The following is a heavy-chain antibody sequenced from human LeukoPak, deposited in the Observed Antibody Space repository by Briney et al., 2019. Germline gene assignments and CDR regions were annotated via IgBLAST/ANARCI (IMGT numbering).Heavy chain of an antibody. CDR1: EFTFTTYW. CDR2: IKQDGSEK. J-gene: IGHJ5*02. Sequence: GGSLRLSCAASEFTFTTYWMSWVRQAPGKGLEWVANIKQDGSEKYYMDSVKGRFTISRDNAKNSLYLQMSSLRAEDTAVYYCARVAAAVPDQWGQGTLVTVSS. D-gene: IGHD6-13*01. CDR3: ARVAAAVPDQ. V-gene: IGHV3-7*04.